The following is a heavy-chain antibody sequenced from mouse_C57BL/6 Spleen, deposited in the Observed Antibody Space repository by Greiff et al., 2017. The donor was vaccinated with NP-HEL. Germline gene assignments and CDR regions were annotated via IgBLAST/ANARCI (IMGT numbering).Heavy chain of an antibody. J-gene: IGHJ2*01. D-gene: IGHD2-3*01. CDR1: GYTFTSYW. V-gene: IGHV1-52*01. CDR3: ARGGDGYYFDY. CDR2: IDPSDSET. Sequence: QVQLQQPGAELVRPGSSVKLSCKASGYTFTSYWMHWVKQRPIQGLEWIGNIDPSDSETHYNQKFKDKAPLTVDKSSSTAYMQLSSLTSEDSAVYYCARGGDGYYFDYWGQGTTLTVSS.